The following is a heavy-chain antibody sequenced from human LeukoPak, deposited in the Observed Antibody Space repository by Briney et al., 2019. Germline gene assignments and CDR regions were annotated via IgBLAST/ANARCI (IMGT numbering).Heavy chain of an antibody. J-gene: IGHJ4*02. CDR1: GFTFSSYG. CDR3: VSNYDYWSGPDY. CDR2: ISSGSSYI. D-gene: IGHD3/OR15-3a*01. Sequence: TGGSLRLSCAASGFTFSSYGMNWIRQAPGKGLEWVSSISSGSSYIHYADSVKGRFTISRDNAKNSVYLQMNSLRAEDTAVYYCVSNYDYWSGPDYWGQGTLVTVSS. V-gene: IGHV3-21*01.